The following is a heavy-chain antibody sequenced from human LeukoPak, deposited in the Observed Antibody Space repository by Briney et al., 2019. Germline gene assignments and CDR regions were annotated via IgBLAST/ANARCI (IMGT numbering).Heavy chain of an antibody. CDR1: GFTFDDYT. CDR3: ARDRDSSGWIPTFDY. V-gene: IGHV3-43*01. J-gene: IGHJ4*02. D-gene: IGHD6-19*01. Sequence: GGSLRLSCAASGFTFDDYTMHWVRQAPGKGLEWVSLISWDGGSTYYADSVKGRFTISRDNSKNSLYLQMNSLRTEDTALYYCARDRDSSGWIPTFDYWGQGTLVTVSS. CDR2: ISWDGGST.